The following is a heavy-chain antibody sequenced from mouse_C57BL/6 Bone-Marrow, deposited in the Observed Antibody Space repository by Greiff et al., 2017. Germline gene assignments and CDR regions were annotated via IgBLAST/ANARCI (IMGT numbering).Heavy chain of an antibody. V-gene: IGHV1-39*01. CDR2: INPHYGTT. CDR1: GYSFTDYN. Sequence: EVQLQQSGPALVKPGASVTISCKASGYSFTDYNMNWVKQSHGKGLEWIGVINPHYGTTSYNQKFKGQATLTVDQSSSTAYMQLNSLTSEDSAVYYCARGYDYDYAMDYWGQGTSVTVSS. D-gene: IGHD2-4*01. CDR3: ARGYDYDYAMDY. J-gene: IGHJ4*01.